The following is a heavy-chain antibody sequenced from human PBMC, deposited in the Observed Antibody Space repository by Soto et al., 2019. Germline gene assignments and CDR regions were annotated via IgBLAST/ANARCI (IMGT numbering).Heavy chain of an antibody. CDR3: ARSDWFDP. Sequence: EVQLVESGGASVQPGGSLRLSCAASGFTFSGYWMHWVRQAPGQGLVWVSRVKNDGTITSYAGSVRGRFTISRDNAKNTLYLQMNSLRAEDTAVYYCARSDWFDPWGQGTLVTVSS. J-gene: IGHJ5*02. CDR1: GFTFSGYW. V-gene: IGHV3-74*01. CDR2: VKNDGTIT.